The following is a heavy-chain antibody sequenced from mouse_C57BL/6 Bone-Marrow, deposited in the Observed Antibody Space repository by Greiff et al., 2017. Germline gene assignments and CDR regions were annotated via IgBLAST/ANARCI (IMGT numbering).Heavy chain of an antibody. CDR3: AITTVVHYYAMDY. Sequence: QVQLQQSGAELVMPGPSVNLSSKASGYTFTSSWMHWVKQRPGQGLAWIGEIDPSDSYTNYNQKFKGKSTLTVDESSSTAYMQLSSLTSEDSAVYYCAITTVVHYYAMDYWGQGTSVTVSS. J-gene: IGHJ4*01. V-gene: IGHV1-69*01. D-gene: IGHD1-1*01. CDR2: IDPSDSYT. CDR1: GYTFTSSW.